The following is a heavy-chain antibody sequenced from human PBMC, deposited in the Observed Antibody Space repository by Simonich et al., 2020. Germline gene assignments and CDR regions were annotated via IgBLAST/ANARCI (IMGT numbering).Heavy chain of an antibody. J-gene: IGHJ3*02. Sequence: QVQLVESGGCVVQPGRSLRLSCAASGFTFSSYAVHWVRQAPGKGLEWVAVISYDGSNKYYADSVKGRFTISRDNSKNTLYLQMNSLRAEDTAVYYCAREGLLLDAFDIWGQGTMVTVSS. CDR1: GFTFSSYA. D-gene: IGHD2-15*01. V-gene: IGHV3-30*07. CDR3: AREGLLLDAFDI. CDR2: ISYDGSNK.